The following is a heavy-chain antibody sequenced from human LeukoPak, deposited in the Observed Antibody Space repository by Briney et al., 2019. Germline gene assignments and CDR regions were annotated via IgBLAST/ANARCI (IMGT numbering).Heavy chain of an antibody. CDR1: GGPISSSSYY. Sequence: SETLSLTCTVSGGPISSSSYYWGWIRQPPGKGLEWIGSIFYNGDTYYDPSLKSRVIISVDTSKNQFSLNLNFVTAADTAVYYCARADREEXYNHRIDYWGQGTLVTVSX. V-gene: IGHV4-39*01. D-gene: IGHD1-1*01. CDR3: ARADREEXYNHRIDY. J-gene: IGHJ4*02. CDR2: IFYNGDT.